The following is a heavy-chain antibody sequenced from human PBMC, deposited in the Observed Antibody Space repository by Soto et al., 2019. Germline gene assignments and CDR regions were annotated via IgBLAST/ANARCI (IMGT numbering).Heavy chain of an antibody. J-gene: IGHJ4*02. Sequence: SVKVSCKASGGTFSSYAISWVRQAPGQGLEWMGGIIPIFGTANYAQKFQGRVTITADESTSTAYMELSSLRSEDTAVYYCAGSPDMRYYFDYWGQGTMVTVYS. CDR3: AGSPDMRYYFDY. CDR2: IIPIFGTA. CDR1: GGTFSSYA. V-gene: IGHV1-69*13.